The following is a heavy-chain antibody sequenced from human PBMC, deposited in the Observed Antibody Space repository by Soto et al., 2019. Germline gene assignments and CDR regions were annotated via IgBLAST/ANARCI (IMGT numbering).Heavy chain of an antibody. CDR1: GFTFSSFW. V-gene: IGHV3-74*01. CDR2: INSDGSII. J-gene: IGHJ4*02. D-gene: IGHD6-13*01. Sequence: EVQLVESGGGLVQPGGSLRLSCAASGFTFSSFWMHWVRQAPGKGLMWVSRINSDGSIITYADSVKGRFTISRDNAKNTLYLQMNSRGAEDTAGYYCARIPPGWGGGQLVLDYWGQGTLVTVSS. CDR3: ARIPPGWGGGQLVLDY.